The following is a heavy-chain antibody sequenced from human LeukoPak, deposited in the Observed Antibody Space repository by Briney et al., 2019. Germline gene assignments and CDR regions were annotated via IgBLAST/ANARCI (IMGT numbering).Heavy chain of an antibody. J-gene: IGHJ3*02. CDR1: GFTFSSYA. Sequence: GGSLRLSCAASGFTFSSYAMSWVRQAPGKGLEWVSSISSSSSYIYYADSVKGRFTISRDNAKNSLYLQMNSLRAEDTAVYYCARDVLPGIAAAQRAFDIWGQGTMVTVSS. V-gene: IGHV3-21*01. D-gene: IGHD6-13*01. CDR2: ISSSSSYI. CDR3: ARDVLPGIAAAQRAFDI.